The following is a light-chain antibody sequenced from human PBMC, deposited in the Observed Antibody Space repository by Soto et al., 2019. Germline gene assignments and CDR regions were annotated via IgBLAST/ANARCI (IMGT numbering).Light chain of an antibody. CDR3: QQYYSNPHN. CDR2: WAS. Sequence: DIVMTQSPDSLAVSLGERATINCKSSQSVLYSSNNKNYLAWYQQKPGQPPKLLIYWASTRESGVPDRFSGSGSGTDFTLTISSMQAEDVAVYYCQQYYSNPHNFGQGTKLEIK. J-gene: IGKJ2*01. CDR1: QSVLYSSNNKNY. V-gene: IGKV4-1*01.